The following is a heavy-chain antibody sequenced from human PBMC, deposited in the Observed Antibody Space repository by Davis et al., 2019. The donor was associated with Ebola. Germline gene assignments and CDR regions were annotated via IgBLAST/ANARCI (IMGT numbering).Heavy chain of an antibody. CDR1: GFAFNDYA. CDR2: ITWNGVGI. D-gene: IGHD3-22*01. Sequence: GGSLRLSCAASGFAFNDYAMYWVRQAPGKGLDWVSGITWNGVGIAYGDSVKGRFSIARDNAKKSLYLQMNSLRAEDTALYYCVNDFRVYSGYVENDSWGQGTLVIVSS. V-gene: IGHV3-9*01. J-gene: IGHJ4*02. CDR3: VNDFRVYSGYVENDS.